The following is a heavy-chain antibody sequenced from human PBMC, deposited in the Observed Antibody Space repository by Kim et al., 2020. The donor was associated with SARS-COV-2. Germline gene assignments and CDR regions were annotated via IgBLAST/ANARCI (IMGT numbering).Heavy chain of an antibody. D-gene: IGHD2-15*01. CDR3: AKDIVNESGLRAFDI. Sequence: GGSLRLSCAASGFTFDNYAMHWVRQAPGKGLEWVSDISWNSGNIGYADSVKGRFTISRDNAKNSLYLQMNSLRAEDTALYYCAKDIVNESGLRAFDIWGQGTMVTVSS. J-gene: IGHJ3*02. CDR1: GFTFDNYA. CDR2: ISWNSGNI. V-gene: IGHV3-9*01.